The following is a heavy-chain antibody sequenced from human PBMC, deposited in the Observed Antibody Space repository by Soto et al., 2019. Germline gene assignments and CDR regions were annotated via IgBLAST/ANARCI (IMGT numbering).Heavy chain of an antibody. CDR2: ITSSSSYI. Sequence: GGSLRLSCAASGFTFSSHSMNWVRQAPGKGLEWVSSITSSSSYINYADSVKGRFTISRDNAKTSLYLQMNSLRAEDTAVYYCAREPGVSSGWYVDYWGQGTLVTAPQ. J-gene: IGHJ4*02. CDR3: AREPGVSSGWYVDY. V-gene: IGHV3-21*01. CDR1: GFTFSSHS. D-gene: IGHD6-19*01.